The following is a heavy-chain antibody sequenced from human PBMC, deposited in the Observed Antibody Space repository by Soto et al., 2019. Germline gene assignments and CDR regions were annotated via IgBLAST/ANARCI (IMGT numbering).Heavy chain of an antibody. CDR3: AKDIDGSGSFPYVYYYYYGMDV. Sequence: EVQLLESGGGLVQPGGSLRLSCAASGFTFSSYAMSWVRQAPGKGLEWVSAISGSGGSTYYADSVKGRFTISRDNSKNTLYLQMSSLRAEDTDVYYCAKDIDGSGSFPYVYYYYYGMDVWGQGTTVTVSS. V-gene: IGHV3-23*01. D-gene: IGHD3-10*01. J-gene: IGHJ6*02. CDR1: GFTFSSYA. CDR2: ISGSGGST.